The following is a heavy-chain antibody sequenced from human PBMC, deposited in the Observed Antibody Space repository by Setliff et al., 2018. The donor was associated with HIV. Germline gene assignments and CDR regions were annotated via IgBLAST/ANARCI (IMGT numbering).Heavy chain of an antibody. D-gene: IGHD3-10*01. CDR1: GGSFSGYY. CDR2: INHSGST. CDR3: ARDLAWPGYFDY. V-gene: IGHV4-34*01. Sequence: SETLSLTCAVYGGSFSGYYWSWIRQPPEKGLEWIGEINHSGSTNYNPSLKSRVTISVDKSKNQFSLKLSSVTAADTAVYYCARDLAWPGYFDYWGQGTLVTVSS. J-gene: IGHJ4*02.